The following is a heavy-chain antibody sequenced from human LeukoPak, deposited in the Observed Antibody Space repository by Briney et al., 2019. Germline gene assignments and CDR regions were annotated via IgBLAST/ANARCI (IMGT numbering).Heavy chain of an antibody. J-gene: IGHJ4*02. CDR2: IWYDGSNK. CDR3: AKEASWIQLWSALDY. CDR1: GFTFSSYG. D-gene: IGHD5-18*01. V-gene: IGHV3-33*06. Sequence: GGSLRLSCAASGFTFSSYGMHWVRQAPGKGLEWVAVIWYDGSNKYYADSVKGRFTISRDNSKNTLYLQMSSLRAEDTAVYYCAKEASWIQLWSALDYWGQGTLVTVSS.